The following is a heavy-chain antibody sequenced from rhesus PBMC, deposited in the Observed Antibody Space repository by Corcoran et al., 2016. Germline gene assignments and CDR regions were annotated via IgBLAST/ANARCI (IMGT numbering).Heavy chain of an antibody. D-gene: IGHD2-2*01. CDR1: GGSFSSYW. V-gene: IGHV4-80*01. Sequence: QVQLQESGPGLVKPSETLSLTCAVSGGSFSSYWWSWIRQPPGKGLEWIGEINGNSGSTNYNPSLNSRVTIAKDSSKNQFSLKLSSVTAADTAVYYCARYCTSTTCFYIFEFWGQGALVTVSS. CDR3: ARYCTSTTCFYIFEF. J-gene: IGHJ1*01. CDR2: INGNSGST.